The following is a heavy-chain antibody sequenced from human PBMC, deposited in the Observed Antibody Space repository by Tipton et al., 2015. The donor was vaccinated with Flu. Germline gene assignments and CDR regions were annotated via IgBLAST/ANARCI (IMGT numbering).Heavy chain of an antibody. Sequence: TLSLTCTVSGGSISSGGYYWSWIRQNPGKGLEWIGYMYYSGSTYYNPSLKSRVTISVDTSKNQFSLKRSSLTAADTAVYYCERDVYGTDAFEIWGQGTKVTVSS. CDR2: MYYSGST. V-gene: IGHV4-31*03. CDR1: GGSISSGGYY. J-gene: IGHJ3*02. D-gene: IGHD2-8*01. CDR3: ERDVYGTDAFEI.